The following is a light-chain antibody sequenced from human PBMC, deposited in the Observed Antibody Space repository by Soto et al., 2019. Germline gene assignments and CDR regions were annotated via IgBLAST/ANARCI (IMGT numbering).Light chain of an antibody. CDR3: QQNYSTPFT. J-gene: IGKJ3*01. Sequence: DIQMTQSPSSLSASVGDRVTITCRASQSISSYLNWYQQKPGKAPKLLIYAASSLQSGVPSRFSGSGSGTDFTLTISSLLPEDSATYYCQQNYSTPFTFGPGTIVDIK. CDR1: QSISSY. V-gene: IGKV1-39*01. CDR2: AAS.